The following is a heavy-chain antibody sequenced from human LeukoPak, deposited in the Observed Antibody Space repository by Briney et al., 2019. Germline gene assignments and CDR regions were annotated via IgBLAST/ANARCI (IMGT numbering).Heavy chain of an antibody. D-gene: IGHD3-22*01. Sequence: GGSLRLSCAASGFTFSSYAMHWVRQAPGKGLEWVAVISYDGSNKYYADSVKGRFTISRDNSKNTLYLQMNSLRAEDTAVYYCARGGYYYDSSGYYWGQGTLVTVSS. CDR2: ISYDGSNK. J-gene: IGHJ4*02. V-gene: IGHV3-30*01. CDR1: GFTFSSYA. CDR3: ARGGYYYDSSGYY.